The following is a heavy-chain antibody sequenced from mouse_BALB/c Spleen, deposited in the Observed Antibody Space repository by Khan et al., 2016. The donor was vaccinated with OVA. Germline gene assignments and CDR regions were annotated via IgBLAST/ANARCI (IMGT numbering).Heavy chain of an antibody. CDR3: VKIGSSFAWFTY. V-gene: IGHV1-7*01. D-gene: IGHD1-1*01. Sequence: VQLVESGAEPAKPGASVKMSCKASGYTFTNFWMHWVKQRPGQGLKWIGYINPTTGYTEYNQKFKDKATLTADKSSSTAYMQLSSLTSEDSAVYYCVKIGSSFAWFTYWGQGTPVTVSA. CDR2: INPTTGYT. CDR1: GYTFTNFW. J-gene: IGHJ3*01.